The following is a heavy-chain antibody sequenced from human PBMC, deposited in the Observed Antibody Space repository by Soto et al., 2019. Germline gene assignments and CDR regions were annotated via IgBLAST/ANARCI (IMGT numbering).Heavy chain of an antibody. V-gene: IGHV1-69*01. D-gene: IGHD3-9*01. CDR2: VIPMFDTT. CDR1: RDTFSNSA. J-gene: IGHJ3*01. CDR3: AIDGRYFDILTGDPSE. Sequence: SVQVSCKGSRDTFSNSAIRWGRQAPGQGFEWMGGVIPMFDTTKYEQKFQGRVTISADESSNTVYMELTTLRSEDTAVYYCAIDGRYFDILTGDPSEWGLG.